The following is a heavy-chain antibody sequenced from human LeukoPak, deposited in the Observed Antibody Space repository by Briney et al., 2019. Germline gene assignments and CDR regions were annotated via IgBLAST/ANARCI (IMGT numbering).Heavy chain of an antibody. V-gene: IGHV4-4*02. D-gene: IGHD1-26*01. CDR1: GDSIRGGNW. J-gene: IGHJ4*02. Sequence: PSEPLSLTCAVSGDSIRGGNWWSWLRQSPGMGLEWIGEIYRSGHTNYNPSLESRLTISVDLSTNHFYLKLNSVTAADTAVYYCARGYSGSSPTNWGQGTLVTVSS. CDR3: ARGYSGSSPTN. CDR2: IYRSGHT.